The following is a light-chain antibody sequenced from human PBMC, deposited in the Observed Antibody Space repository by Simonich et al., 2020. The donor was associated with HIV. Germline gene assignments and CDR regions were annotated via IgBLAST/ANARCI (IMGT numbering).Light chain of an antibody. V-gene: IGKV1-NL1*01. Sequence: DIQMTQSPSSLSASVGDRVTITCRASQGIRNYLAWYQQRPGKAPKLLINAAYRLESGVPSRFSGSGSGTEYTLTISSLQPEDFATYYCQQYYSSLITFGGGTKVEIK. CDR3: QQYYSSLIT. J-gene: IGKJ4*01. CDR1: QGIRNY. CDR2: AAY.